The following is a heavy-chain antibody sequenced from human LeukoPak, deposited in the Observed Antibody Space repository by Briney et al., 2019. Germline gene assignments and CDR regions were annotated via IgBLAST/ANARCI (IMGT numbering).Heavy chain of an antibody. D-gene: IGHD2-21*02. V-gene: IGHV3-23*01. CDR2: ISGSGGST. CDR3: AKARAHIVVVTATRTPDY. Sequence: GGSLRLSCAASGFTFSSYAMSWVRQAPGKGLEWVSAISGSGGSTYYADSVKGRFTISRDNSKNTLYLQMNSLRAEDTAVYYCAKARAHIVVVTATRTPDYWGQGTLVTVSS. CDR1: GFTFSSYA. J-gene: IGHJ4*02.